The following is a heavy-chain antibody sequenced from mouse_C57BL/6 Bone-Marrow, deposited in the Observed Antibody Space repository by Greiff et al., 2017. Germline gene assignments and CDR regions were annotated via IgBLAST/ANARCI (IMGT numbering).Heavy chain of an antibody. CDR3: ARGWFAY. CDR1: GYTFTSYD. Sequence: QVQLQQSGPELVKPGASVKLSCKASGYTFTSYDINWVKQRPGQGLEWIGWIYPRDGSTKDNEKFKGQATLTVDTSSSTAYRELHSLASEGSAVYFCARGWFAYWGQGTLVTVSA. V-gene: IGHV1-85*01. J-gene: IGHJ3*01. CDR2: IYPRDGST.